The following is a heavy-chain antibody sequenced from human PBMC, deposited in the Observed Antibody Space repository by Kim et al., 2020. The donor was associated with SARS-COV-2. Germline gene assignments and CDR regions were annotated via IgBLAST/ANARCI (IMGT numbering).Heavy chain of an antibody. CDR1: GFTFSSYA. Sequence: GGSLRLSCAASGFTFSSYAMHWVRQAPGKGLEWVAVISYDGSNQYYADSVKGRFTISRDNSKNTLYLQMNSLRAEDTAVYYCASARSRGSSWHYYFYYCGPGTL. J-gene: IGHJ4*03. CDR3: ASARSRGSSWHYYFYY. V-gene: IGHV3-30-3*01. CDR2: ISYDGSNQ. D-gene: IGHD6-13*01.